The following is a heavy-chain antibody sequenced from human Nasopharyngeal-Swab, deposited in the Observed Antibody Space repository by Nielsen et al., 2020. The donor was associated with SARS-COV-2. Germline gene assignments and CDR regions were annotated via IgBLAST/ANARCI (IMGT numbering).Heavy chain of an antibody. Sequence: SETLSLTCTVSGGSISSYYWSWIRQPPGKGLEWIGYIYYSGSTNYNPSLKSRVTISVDTSKNQFSLKLSSVTAADTAVYYCARGDLFWGSQVPSFFDHWGQGTLVTVSS. D-gene: IGHD2-21*01. J-gene: IGHJ4*02. V-gene: IGHV4-59*13. CDR1: GGSISSYY. CDR3: ARGDLFWGSQVPSFFDH. CDR2: IYYSGST.